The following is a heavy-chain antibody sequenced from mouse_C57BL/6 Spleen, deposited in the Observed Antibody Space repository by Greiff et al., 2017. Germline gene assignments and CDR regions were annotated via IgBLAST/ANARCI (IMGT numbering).Heavy chain of an antibody. CDR2: IDPEDGET. J-gene: IGHJ4*01. CDR1: GFNIKDYY. CDR3: ASDYSNYRDAMDY. Sequence: VQLQQSGAELVKPGASVKLSCTASGFNIKDYYMHWVKQRPEQGLEWIGRIDPEDGETKYAPKFQGNATITADTSSNTAYLQLSSLTSEDTAVYYCASDYSNYRDAMDYWGQGTSVTVSS. V-gene: IGHV14-2*01. D-gene: IGHD2-5*01.